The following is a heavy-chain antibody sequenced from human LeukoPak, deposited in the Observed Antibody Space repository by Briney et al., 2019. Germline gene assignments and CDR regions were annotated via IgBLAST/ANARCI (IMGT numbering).Heavy chain of an antibody. V-gene: IGHV4-59*01. J-gene: IGHJ6*02. CDR2: MYHSGTT. Sequence: SETLSLTCTVSGDSITSYHWTWIRQPPGKGLEWIGYMYHSGTTSNNPSLKSRVTISVDTSKNQFSLNLSSVTAADTAVYYCAREVSPSDHYYYYGVDVWGRGTTVTVSS. CDR3: AREVSPSDHYYYYGVDV. D-gene: IGHD5/OR15-5a*01. CDR1: GDSITSYH.